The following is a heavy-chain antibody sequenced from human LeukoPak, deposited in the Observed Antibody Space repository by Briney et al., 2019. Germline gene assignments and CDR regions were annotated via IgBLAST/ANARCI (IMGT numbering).Heavy chain of an antibody. Sequence: GGPLRPSCAASGFTFSSYAMSWVRQAPGKGLEWVSAISGSGGSTYYADSVKGRFTISRDNSKNTLYLQMNSPRAEDTAVYYCAKTGTTSGFDYWGQGTLVTVSS. CDR1: GFTFSSYA. D-gene: IGHD1-7*01. V-gene: IGHV3-23*01. J-gene: IGHJ4*02. CDR3: AKTGTTSGFDY. CDR2: ISGSGGST.